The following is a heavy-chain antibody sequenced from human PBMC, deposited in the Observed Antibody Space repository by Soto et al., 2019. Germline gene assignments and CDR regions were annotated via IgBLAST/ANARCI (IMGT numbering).Heavy chain of an antibody. CDR1: GYTFTSYD. D-gene: IGHD6-13*01. V-gene: IGHV1-8*01. J-gene: IGHJ4*02. CDR3: ARASVGSWYLPYQY. Sequence: ASVKVSCKASGYTFTSYDINWVRQATGQGLEYLGWMNPNSGNTGYVQKFQGRVTMTRDTSISTAYMELSSLKASDTAVYYCARASVGSWYLPYQYWGQGTLVTVSS. CDR2: MNPNSGNT.